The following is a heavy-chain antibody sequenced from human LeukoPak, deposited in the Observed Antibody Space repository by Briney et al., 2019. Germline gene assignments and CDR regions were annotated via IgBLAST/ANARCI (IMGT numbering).Heavy chain of an antibody. J-gene: IGHJ4*02. D-gene: IGHD4/OR15-4a*01. CDR3: ARRAGAYSHPYDY. V-gene: IGHV3-23*01. CDR1: GFTFSSYA. CDR2: VSGSSGST. Sequence: GGSLRLSCAASGFTFSSYAMSWVRQAPGKGLEWVSGVSGSSGSTYYADSVKGRFTISRDNSKNTLYLQMNSLRAEDTAVYYCARRAGAYSHPYDYWGQGTLVTVSS.